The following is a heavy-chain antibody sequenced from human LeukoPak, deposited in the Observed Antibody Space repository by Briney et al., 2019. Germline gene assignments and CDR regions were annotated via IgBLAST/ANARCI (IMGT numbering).Heavy chain of an antibody. Sequence: SETLSLTCTVSGDSISSSSYYWGWIRQPPGKGLEWIGSIHYSGSTYYNPSLKSRVTISVDTSKNQFSLQLNSVTPEDTAVYYCARDSGSGYKGYYFDYWGQGTLVTVSS. CDR2: IHYSGST. CDR3: ARDSGSGYKGYYFDY. J-gene: IGHJ4*02. D-gene: IGHD3-22*01. CDR1: GDSISSSSYY. V-gene: IGHV4-39*07.